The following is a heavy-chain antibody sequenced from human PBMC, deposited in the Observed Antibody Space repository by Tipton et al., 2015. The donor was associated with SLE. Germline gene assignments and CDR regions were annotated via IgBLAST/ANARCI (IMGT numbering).Heavy chain of an antibody. V-gene: IGHV4-39*07. Sequence: TLSLTCTVSGGSISSGSYYWGWIRQPPGKGLEWIGSIYHSGSTYYNPSLKSRVTISVDTSKNQFSLKLNSVTAADTAVYYCARAGGGDSGWYGYWGQGTLVTVSS. CDR1: GGSISSGSYY. J-gene: IGHJ4*02. D-gene: IGHD6-19*01. CDR2: IYHSGST. CDR3: ARAGGGDSGWYGY.